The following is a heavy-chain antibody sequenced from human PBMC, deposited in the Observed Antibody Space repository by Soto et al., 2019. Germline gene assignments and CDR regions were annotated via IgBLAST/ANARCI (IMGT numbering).Heavy chain of an antibody. D-gene: IGHD2-15*01. J-gene: IGHJ6*02. V-gene: IGHV3-23*01. CDR1: GFTFSSYA. CDR2: ISGSGGST. Sequence: GGSLRLSCAASGFTFSSYAMSWVRQAPGKGLEWVSAISGSGGSTYYADSVKGRFTISRDNSKNTLYLQMNSLRAEDTAVYYCAKDGRDIGHYGMDVWGQGTTVTVSS. CDR3: AKDGRDIGHYGMDV.